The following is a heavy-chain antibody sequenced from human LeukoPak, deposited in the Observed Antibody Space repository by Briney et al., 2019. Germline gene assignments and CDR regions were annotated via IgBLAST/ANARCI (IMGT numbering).Heavy chain of an antibody. CDR3: ASSYGDYLWSYFDY. Sequence: GGSLRLSCAASGFTFSSYSMNWVRQAPGKGLEWVSSISSSSSYIYYADSVEGRFTISRDNAKNSLYLQMNSLRAEDTAVYYCASSYGDYLWSYFDYWGQGTLVTVSS. V-gene: IGHV3-21*01. CDR2: ISSSSSYI. D-gene: IGHD4-17*01. J-gene: IGHJ4*02. CDR1: GFTFSSYS.